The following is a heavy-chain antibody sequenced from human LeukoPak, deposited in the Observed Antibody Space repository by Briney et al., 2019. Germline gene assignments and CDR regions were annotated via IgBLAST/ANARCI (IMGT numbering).Heavy chain of an antibody. CDR3: AKDSSGWYHWFDS. CDR2: ISGSGGNT. V-gene: IGHV3-23*01. CDR1: GFTFNNYD. Sequence: PGGSLRLSCAASGFTFNNYDMSWVRQAPGKGLEWVSGISGSGGNTYYVDSVKGRFTISRDNAKNTLYLQTKSLRAEDTAVYYCAKDSSGWYHWFDSWGQGTLITVSS. J-gene: IGHJ5*01. D-gene: IGHD6-19*01.